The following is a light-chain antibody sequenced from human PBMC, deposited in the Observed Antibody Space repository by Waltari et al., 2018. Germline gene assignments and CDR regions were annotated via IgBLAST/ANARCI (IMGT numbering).Light chain of an antibody. CDR3: QQSSSFPFT. J-gene: IGKJ3*01. V-gene: IGKV1-12*01. Sequence: TQMTQSPSSVSASVGDRVTITCRASQEIGTSLAWFQHRPGRAPKPLIFGASKLEPGVPSRFSGSGSETEFTLTITNLQPDDFATYFCQQSSSFPFTFGPGTKVDFK. CDR1: QEIGTS. CDR2: GAS.